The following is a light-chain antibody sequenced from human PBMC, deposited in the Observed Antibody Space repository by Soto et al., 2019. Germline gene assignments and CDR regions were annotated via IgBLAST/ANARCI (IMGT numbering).Light chain of an antibody. Sequence: EIVLTLSPGTLSLSPGGRATLSCWASETVNTNYLAWYQQKPGQTPRLLIYAASSRATGIPDRFSGSGSGTDFTLTISRLEPEDFAVYYCQQYASSPFTFGPGTKVDI. J-gene: IGKJ3*01. CDR1: ETVNTNY. CDR2: AAS. V-gene: IGKV3-20*01. CDR3: QQYASSPFT.